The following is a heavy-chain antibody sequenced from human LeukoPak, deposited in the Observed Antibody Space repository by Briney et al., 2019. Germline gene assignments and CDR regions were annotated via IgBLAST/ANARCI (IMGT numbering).Heavy chain of an antibody. CDR1: GYTFNSYG. CDR2: ISAYNGNT. V-gene: IGHV1-18*01. D-gene: IGHD6-19*01. J-gene: IGHJ4*02. Sequence: ASVKVSCKASGYTFNSYGISWMRQAPGQRLEWMGWISAYNGNTNYAQKLQGRVTMTTDTSTSTAYMELRSLRSDDTAVYYCARESAYSSGSVFDYWGQGTLVTVSS. CDR3: ARESAYSSGSVFDY.